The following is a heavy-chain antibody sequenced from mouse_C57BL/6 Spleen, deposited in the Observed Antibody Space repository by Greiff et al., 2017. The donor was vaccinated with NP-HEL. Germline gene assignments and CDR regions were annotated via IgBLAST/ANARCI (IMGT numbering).Heavy chain of an antibody. D-gene: IGHD1-1*01. CDR2: IDPSDSAT. J-gene: IGHJ1*03. V-gene: IGHV1-52*01. CDR3: ARYYGSSYGGYWYFDV. CDR1: GYTFTSYW. Sequence: QVQLQQPGAELVRPGSSVKLSCKASGYTFTSYWMHWVKQRPIQGLEWIGNIDPSDSATHYNQKFKDKATLTVDKSSSTAYMQLSSLTSEDSAVYYCARYYGSSYGGYWYFDVWGTGTTVTVSS.